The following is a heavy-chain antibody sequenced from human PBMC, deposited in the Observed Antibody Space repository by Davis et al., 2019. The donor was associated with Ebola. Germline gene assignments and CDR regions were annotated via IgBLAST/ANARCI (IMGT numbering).Heavy chain of an antibody. CDR1: GFTVSSNY. CDR3: ARDDGLRVGATTVYYYGMDV. CDR2: IYSGGST. D-gene: IGHD1-26*01. Sequence: GESLKISCAASGFTVSSNYMSWVRQAPGKGLEWVSVIYSGGSTYYADSVKGRFTISRDNSKNTLYLQMNSLRAEDTAAYYCARDDGLRVGATTVYYYGMDVWGQGTTVTVSS. V-gene: IGHV3-66*01. J-gene: IGHJ6*02.